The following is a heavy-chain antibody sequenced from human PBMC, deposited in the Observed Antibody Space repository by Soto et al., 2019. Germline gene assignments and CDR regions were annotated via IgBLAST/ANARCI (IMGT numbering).Heavy chain of an antibody. CDR3: ARDYHRSGSYYNSGYNWFYP. J-gene: IGHJ5*02. V-gene: IGHV3-66*01. CDR2: IYSGGST. D-gene: IGHD3-10*01. CDR1: GFTVSSNY. Sequence: EVQLVESGGGLVQPGASLRLSCAASGFTVSSNYMSWVRQAPGKGLEWVSVIYSGGSTYYADSVKGRFTISRDNSKNTLYLQMNSLRAEDTAVYYCARDYHRSGSYYNSGYNWFYPWGQGTLVTVSS.